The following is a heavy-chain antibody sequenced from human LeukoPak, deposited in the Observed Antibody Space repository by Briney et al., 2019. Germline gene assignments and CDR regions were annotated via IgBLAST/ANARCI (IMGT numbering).Heavy chain of an antibody. CDR1: GFTFDDYA. CDR3: ASGSGSGYYYFVY. D-gene: IGHD3-22*01. Sequence: GGSLRLSCAASGFTFDDYAMHWVRQAPGKGLGWVSLISGDGGSTYYADSVKGRFTISRDNSKNSLYLQMNSLRAEDTALYYCASGSGSGYYYFVYWGQGTLVTVSS. V-gene: IGHV3-43*02. CDR2: ISGDGGST. J-gene: IGHJ4*02.